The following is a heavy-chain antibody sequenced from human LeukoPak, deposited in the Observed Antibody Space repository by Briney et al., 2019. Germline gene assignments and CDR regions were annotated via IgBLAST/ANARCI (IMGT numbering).Heavy chain of an antibody. CDR1: GFTFGDYA. Sequence: GGSLRLSCAASGFTFGDYAMSWVRQAPGKGLEWVGFIRSKAYGGTTEYAASVKGRFTISRDDSKSIAYLQMNSLKTEDTAVYYCTRGGGSYYWGQGTLVTVSS. CDR3: TRGGGSYY. V-gene: IGHV3-49*04. J-gene: IGHJ4*02. D-gene: IGHD1-26*01. CDR2: IRSKAYGGTT.